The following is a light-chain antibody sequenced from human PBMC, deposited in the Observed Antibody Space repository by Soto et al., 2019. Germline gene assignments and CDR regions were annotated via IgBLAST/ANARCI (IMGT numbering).Light chain of an antibody. CDR3: QQYDSFPWT. V-gene: IGKV1-5*01. Sequence: DIQMTQSPSTLSASVGDRVTITCRASQSINSWLAWHQQKPGKAPKLLIYDASSLESGVPSRFSGSGSGTEFTLTISSLQPDDFATYYCQQYDSFPWTFDQGTKVEIK. CDR2: DAS. CDR1: QSINSW. J-gene: IGKJ1*01.